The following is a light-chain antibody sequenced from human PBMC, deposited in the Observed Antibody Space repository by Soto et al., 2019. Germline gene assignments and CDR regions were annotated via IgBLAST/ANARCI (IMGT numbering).Light chain of an antibody. CDR3: QQYNSFIWT. V-gene: IGKV1-5*03. Sequence: DIQMTQSPSTLSASVGDTVTIICRASQSISSWLAWYQQKGGKAPKLLISKASNLDSGVPSRFSGSGSGTEFNLTISSLQPEDFATYYCQQYNSFIWTFGQGTKWIS. CDR1: QSISSW. CDR2: KAS. J-gene: IGKJ1*01.